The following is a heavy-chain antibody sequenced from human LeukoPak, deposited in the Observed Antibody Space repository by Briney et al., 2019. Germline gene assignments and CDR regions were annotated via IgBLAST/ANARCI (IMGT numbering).Heavy chain of an antibody. CDR3: ARYCSSSSCYGRFDY. CDR1: GGSVSSGSYY. D-gene: IGHD2-2*01. J-gene: IGHJ4*02. Sequence: PSETLSLTCTVSGGSVSSGSYYWSWIRQPPGKGLEWIGYFYYTGDTNYNPSLKSRVTISVDTSKNQLSLKLSSVTAADTAVYYCARYCSSSSCYGRFDYWGQGTLVTVSS. V-gene: IGHV4-61*01. CDR2: FYYTGDT.